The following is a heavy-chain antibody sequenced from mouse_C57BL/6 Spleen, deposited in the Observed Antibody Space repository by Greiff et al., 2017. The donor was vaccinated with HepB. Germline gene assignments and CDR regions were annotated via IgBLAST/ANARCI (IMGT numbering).Heavy chain of an antibody. CDR1: GYTFTSYW. Sequence: VQLQQPGAELVKAGASVKMSCKASGYTFTSYWMHWVKQRLGQGLEWFAETNPTNGRTYYNEKFMSKATLTVDKSSSTAYMLLSGPTFEDAAVYYCARSKKIVATYFDYWGQGTTLTVSS. CDR2: TNPTNGRT. CDR3: ARSKKIVATYFDY. D-gene: IGHD1-1*01. V-gene: IGHV1S81*02. J-gene: IGHJ2*01.